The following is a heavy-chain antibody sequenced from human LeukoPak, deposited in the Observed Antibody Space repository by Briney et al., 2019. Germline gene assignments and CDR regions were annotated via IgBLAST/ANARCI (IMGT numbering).Heavy chain of an antibody. J-gene: IGHJ6*02. D-gene: IGHD3-3*01. CDR2: FSGSGGST. V-gene: IGHV3-23*01. Sequence: GGSLRLSCAASGFTFNNNAMSWVRQAPGKGLEWVSTFSGSGGSTYYADSVKGRYTISRDNSKNTLYLQMNSLRVEDTAVYYCAKDPFGVVAYYYYGMDVWGQGTTVTVSS. CDR3: AKDPFGVVAYYYYGMDV. CDR1: GFTFNNNA.